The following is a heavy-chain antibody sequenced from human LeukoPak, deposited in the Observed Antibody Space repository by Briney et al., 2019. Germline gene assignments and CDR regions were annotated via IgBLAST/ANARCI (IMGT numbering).Heavy chain of an antibody. Sequence: SVKVSCKASGGTFSSYAIRWVRQAPGQGLEWMGGIIPIFGTANYAQKFQGRVTITTDESTSTAYMEPSSLRSEDTAVYYCARKERGYYDSSGPDEAFDIWGQGTMVTVSS. CDR2: IIPIFGTA. CDR1: GGTFSSYA. V-gene: IGHV1-69*05. CDR3: ARKERGYYDSSGPDEAFDI. J-gene: IGHJ3*02. D-gene: IGHD3-22*01.